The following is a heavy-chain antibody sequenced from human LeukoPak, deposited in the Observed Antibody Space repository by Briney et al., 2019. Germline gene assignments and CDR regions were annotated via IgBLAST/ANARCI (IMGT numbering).Heavy chain of an antibody. CDR1: GFTFSSYA. J-gene: IGHJ4*02. CDR2: ISGSGGST. D-gene: IGHD3-9*01. Sequence: PGGSLRLSCAASGFTFSSYAMSWVRQAPGKGLEWVSAISGSGGSTYYADSVKGRFTLSRDNSKNTLYLQMNSLRAEDTAVYYCAKLDPRYFDWLLFDDWGQGTLVTVSS. V-gene: IGHV3-23*01. CDR3: AKLDPRYFDWLLFDD.